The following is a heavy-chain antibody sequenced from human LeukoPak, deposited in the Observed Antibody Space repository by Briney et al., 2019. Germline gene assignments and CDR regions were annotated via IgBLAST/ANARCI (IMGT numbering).Heavy chain of an antibody. CDR1: GYTFTSYY. J-gene: IGHJ6*03. CDR3: ARRFYCTNGVCLYYYYYMDV. Sequence: ASVKVSCKASGYTFTSYYMHWVRQAPGQGLEWMGIINPSGGSTSYAQKFQGRVTMTRNTSISTAYMELSSLRSEDTAVYYCARRFYCTNGVCLYYYYYMDVWGKGTTVTVSS. D-gene: IGHD2-8*01. CDR2: INPSGGST. V-gene: IGHV1-46*01.